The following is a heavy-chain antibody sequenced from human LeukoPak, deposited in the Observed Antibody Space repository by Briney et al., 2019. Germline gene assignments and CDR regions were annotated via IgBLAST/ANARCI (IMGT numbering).Heavy chain of an antibody. CDR3: SRGSGWLSVY. CDR2: ISGGTT. Sequence: GGSLRLSCTASGFTFGDYFMSWFRQAPGKGLEWIGFISGGTTEYAASVKGRFTISRDVSTSIAYLQMNSLTTEDTAVYYCSRGSGWLSVYWGQGTLVTVSS. CDR1: GFTFGDYF. J-gene: IGHJ4*02. V-gene: IGHV3-49*03. D-gene: IGHD6-19*01.